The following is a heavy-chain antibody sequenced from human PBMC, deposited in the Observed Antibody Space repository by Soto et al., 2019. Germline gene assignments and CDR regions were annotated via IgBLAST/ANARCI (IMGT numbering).Heavy chain of an antibody. D-gene: IGHD1-26*01. CDR3: TRALSGSYDS. CDR1: GDSVSSKSAA. Sequence: LTCAISGDSVSSKSAAWNLIRQSPSRGLEWLGRTYYRSKWSTDYAVSVKSRITINPDTSKNQFSLQLNSVTPEDTAVYYCTRALSGSYDSWGQGTLVTVSS. V-gene: IGHV6-1*01. J-gene: IGHJ5*01. CDR2: TYYRSKWST.